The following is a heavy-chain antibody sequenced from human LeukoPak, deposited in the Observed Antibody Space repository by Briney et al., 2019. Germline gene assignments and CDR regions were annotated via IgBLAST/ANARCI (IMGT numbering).Heavy chain of an antibody. CDR1: GGSFSGYY. Sequence: KPSETLSLTCAVYGGSFSGYYWSWIRQPPGKGLEWIGEINHSGSTNYNPSLKSRVTISVDTSKNQFSLKLRSVTAADTALYYCARGGTAFDIWGQGTMVTVSS. CDR2: INHSGST. D-gene: IGHD1-26*01. J-gene: IGHJ3*02. CDR3: ARGGTAFDI. V-gene: IGHV4-34*01.